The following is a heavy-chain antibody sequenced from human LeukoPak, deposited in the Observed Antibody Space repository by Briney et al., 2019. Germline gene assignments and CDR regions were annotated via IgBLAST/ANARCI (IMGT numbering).Heavy chain of an antibody. CDR1: VYTFTSYY. CDR2: FNPSGTSA. J-gene: IGHJ3*02. V-gene: IGHV1-46*01. Sequence: ASVPVSCKASVYTFTSYYMHWLRQAPGQGLEGMGIFNPSGTSASYAQKFQGRVTMTRDTSTSTVYMELSSLRSEDTAVYFCARATGIGSNSGAFDIWGQGTVVTVS. D-gene: IGHD4-23*01. CDR3: ARATGIGSNSGAFDI.